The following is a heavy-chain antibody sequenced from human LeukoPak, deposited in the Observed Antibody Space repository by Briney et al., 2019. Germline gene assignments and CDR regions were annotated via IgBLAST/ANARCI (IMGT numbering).Heavy chain of an antibody. J-gene: IGHJ4*02. V-gene: IGHV1-8*01. CDR3: ARVPRESYSH. Sequence: ASVKVSCKASGYTFTSHDINWVRQAAGQGLEWVGYINPISGNSVYAQNFQGRVTLTRNTSINTAYMELTSLRSEDTAVYYCARVPRESYSHWGQGTLVTVSS. D-gene: IGHD1-26*01. CDR2: INPISGNS. CDR1: GYTFTSHD.